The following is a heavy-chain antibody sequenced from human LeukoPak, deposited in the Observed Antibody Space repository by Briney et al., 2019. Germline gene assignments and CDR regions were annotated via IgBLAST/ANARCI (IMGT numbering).Heavy chain of an antibody. Sequence: ASVKVSCKASGYTFTGYYMHWMRQAPGQGLEWMGWINPNSGDTLYAQKFQGRVTMTRDTSTTTAFMEVSRLTSDDTAIYFCARDTSGNNFGYWDQGTLVTVSS. CDR2: INPNSGDT. D-gene: IGHD1-26*01. J-gene: IGHJ4*02. CDR1: GYTFTGYY. CDR3: ARDTSGNNFGY. V-gene: IGHV1-2*02.